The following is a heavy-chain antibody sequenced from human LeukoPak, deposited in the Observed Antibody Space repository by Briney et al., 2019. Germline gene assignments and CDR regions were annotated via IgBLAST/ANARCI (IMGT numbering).Heavy chain of an antibody. Sequence: PSETLSLTCTVSGGSISSSSYYWGWIRQPPGKGLEWIGSIYYSGSTYYNPSLKSRVTISVDTSKNQFSLKLSSVTAADTAVCYCATHGKGHQNFDYWGQGTLVTVSS. CDR1: GGSISSSSYY. CDR2: IYYSGST. CDR3: ATHGKGHQNFDY. V-gene: IGHV4-39*07. J-gene: IGHJ4*02.